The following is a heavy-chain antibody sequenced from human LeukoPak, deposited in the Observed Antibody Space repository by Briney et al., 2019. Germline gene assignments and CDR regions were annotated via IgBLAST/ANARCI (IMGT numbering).Heavy chain of an antibody. V-gene: IGHV5-51*01. Sequence: GASLQISCKGPECVFANYWIGWVRQTPGRGLEWMGIAHPATSIIHYGPSFQGQVTISFDRSLSTAYLQWTSLKASDSGMYFCARRKFYDTYLDPWGRGTLVTVSS. CDR2: AHPATSII. CDR3: ARRKFYDTYLDP. D-gene: IGHD2/OR15-2a*01. J-gene: IGHJ5*02. CDR1: ECVFANYW.